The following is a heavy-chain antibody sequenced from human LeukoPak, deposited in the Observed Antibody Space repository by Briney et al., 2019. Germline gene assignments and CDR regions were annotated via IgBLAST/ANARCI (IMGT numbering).Heavy chain of an antibody. CDR3: AKDPGGELGYYYYYYMDV. Sequence: GGSLRLSCAASGFTFSSYGMHWVRQAPGKGLEWVAFIRYDGSNKYYADSVKGRFTISRDNSKNTLYLQMNSLRAEDTAVYYCAKDPGGELGYYYYYYMDVWGKGTTVTVSS. D-gene: IGHD1-26*01. V-gene: IGHV3-30*02. CDR1: GFTFSSYG. CDR2: IRYDGSNK. J-gene: IGHJ6*03.